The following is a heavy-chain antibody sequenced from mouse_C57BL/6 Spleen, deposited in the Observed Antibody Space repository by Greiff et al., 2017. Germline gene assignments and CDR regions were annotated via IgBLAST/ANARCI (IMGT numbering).Heavy chain of an antibody. V-gene: IGHV1-55*01. J-gene: IGHJ4*01. CDR1: GYTFTSYW. Sequence: QVHVKQPGAELVKPGASVKMSCKASGYTFTSYWITWVKQRPGQGLEWIGDIYPGSGSTNYNEKFKSKATLTVDTSSSTAYMQLSSLTSEDSAVYYCASGADGNCVRYYAMDYWGQGTSVTVSS. CDR3: ASGADGNCVRYYAMDY. CDR2: IYPGSGST. D-gene: IGHD2-1*01.